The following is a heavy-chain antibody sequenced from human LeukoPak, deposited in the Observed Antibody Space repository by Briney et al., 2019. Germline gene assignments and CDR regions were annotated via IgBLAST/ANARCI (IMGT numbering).Heavy chain of an antibody. CDR2: IYHNGTP. D-gene: IGHD2-2*02. V-gene: IGHV4/OR15-8*01. CDR1: VGSIISGNW. Sequence: SETLSLTCGVPVGSIISGNWWTWVRQSPRKGLEWIGEIYHNGTPNNNPSLKSRVTLSPDTFKNHFSLNLTSVTAADTAVYYCATAPILRGEGGEHYKYGMDVWGQGTTVIVSS. J-gene: IGHJ6*02. CDR3: ATAPILRGEGGEHYKYGMDV.